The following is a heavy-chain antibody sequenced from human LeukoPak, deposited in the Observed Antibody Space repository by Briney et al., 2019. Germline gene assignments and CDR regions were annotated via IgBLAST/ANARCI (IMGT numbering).Heavy chain of an antibody. Sequence: GGSLRLSCAASGFTFSSYSMNWVRQAPGKGLEWVSYISSSGSTIYYADSVKGRFTISRDNAKNSLYLQMNSLRAEDTAVYYCAGSLREDYYMDVWGKGTTVTVSS. J-gene: IGHJ6*03. CDR2: ISSSGSTI. V-gene: IGHV3-48*04. CDR3: AGSLREDYYMDV. CDR1: GFTFSSYS. D-gene: IGHD5-24*01.